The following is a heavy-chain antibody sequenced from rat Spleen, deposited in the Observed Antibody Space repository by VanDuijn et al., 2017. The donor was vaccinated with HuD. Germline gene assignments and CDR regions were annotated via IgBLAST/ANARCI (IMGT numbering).Heavy chain of an antibody. CDR3: TNNWELYY. Sequence: EVQLVESDGGLVQPGRSLKLSCAASGFTFSDYYMAWVRQAPTKGLEWVATITFDGTSTYYRDSVKGRFTISRDNAKNTLYLQMDSLRSEDTATYYCTNNWELYYWGQGALVTVSS. CDR1: GFTFSDYY. D-gene: IGHD5-1*01. J-gene: IGHJ3*01. V-gene: IGHV5-20*01. CDR2: ITFDGTST.